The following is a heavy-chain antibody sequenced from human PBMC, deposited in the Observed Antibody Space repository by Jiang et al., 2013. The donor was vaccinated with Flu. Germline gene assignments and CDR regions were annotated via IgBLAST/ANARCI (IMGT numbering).Heavy chain of an antibody. CDR3: ARVDILGANAFDI. CDR2: IYYSGST. Sequence: GPGLVKPSETLSLTCTVSGGSISSYYWSWIRQPPGKGLEWIGYIYYSGSTNYNPSLKSRVTISVDTSKNQFSLKLSSVTAADTAVYYCARVDILGANAFDIWGQGTMVTVSS. V-gene: IGHV4-59*01. D-gene: IGHD1-26*01. CDR1: GGSISSYY. J-gene: IGHJ3*02.